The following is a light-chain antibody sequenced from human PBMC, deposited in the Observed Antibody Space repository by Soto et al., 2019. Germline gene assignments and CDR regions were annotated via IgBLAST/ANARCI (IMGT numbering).Light chain of an antibody. J-gene: IGKJ3*01. V-gene: IGKV1-13*02. Sequence: AIQLTQSPSSLSASVGDRVTITCRASQGISSALAWYQQKPGKAPKLLIYDASSLESGVPSRFSGSGSGTDFTLTISSLQPEDFATYDCQQFNSFIFTFGPGTKVDIK. CDR3: QQFNSFIFT. CDR2: DAS. CDR1: QGISSA.